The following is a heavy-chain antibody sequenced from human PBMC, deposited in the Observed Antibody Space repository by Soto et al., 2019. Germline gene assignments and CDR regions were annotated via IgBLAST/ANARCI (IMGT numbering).Heavy chain of an antibody. J-gene: IGHJ6*02. Sequence: KTSETLSLTCTVSGGSICSGDYYWSWIRQPPGKGLEWIGYIYYSGSTYYNPSLKSRVTISVDTSKNQFSLKLSSVTAADTAVYYCARDFMTGGNFYYYYGMDVWGQGTTVTVSS. V-gene: IGHV4-30-4*01. CDR3: ARDFMTGGNFYYYYGMDV. CDR2: IYYSGST. CDR1: GGSICSGDYY. D-gene: IGHD2-21*02.